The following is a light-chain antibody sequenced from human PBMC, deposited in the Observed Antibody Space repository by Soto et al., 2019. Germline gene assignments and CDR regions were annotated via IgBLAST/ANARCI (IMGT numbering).Light chain of an antibody. CDR2: LNSDGSH. V-gene: IGLV4-69*01. Sequence: QSVLTQSPSASASLGASVKLTGTLSSGHSSYAIAWHQQQPEKGPRYLMKLNSDGSHSKGDGIPDRFSGSSSGAERYLTISSLQSEDEADYYCQTWGTGIWVFGGGTKVTVL. CDR1: SGHSSYA. CDR3: QTWGTGIWV. J-gene: IGLJ3*02.